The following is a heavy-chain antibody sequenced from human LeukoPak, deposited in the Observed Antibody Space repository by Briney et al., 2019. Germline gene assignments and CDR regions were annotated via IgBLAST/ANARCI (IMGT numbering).Heavy chain of an antibody. CDR2: IAYDGTNT. CDR3: ARDATTDGYNYDYFDY. J-gene: IGHJ4*02. Sequence: GGSLRLPCAASGFTFSNYAMHWVRQAPGKGLEWVAVIAYDGTNTYYADSVKRLFTISRDNSKNTLYLQMSSLRPDDTAVYYCARDATTDGYNYDYFDYWGQGTLVTVSS. V-gene: IGHV3-30*04. CDR1: GFTFSNYA. D-gene: IGHD5-24*01.